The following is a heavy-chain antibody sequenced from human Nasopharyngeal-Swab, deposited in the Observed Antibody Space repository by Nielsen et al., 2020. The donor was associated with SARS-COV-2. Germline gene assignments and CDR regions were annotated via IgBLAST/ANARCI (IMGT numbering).Heavy chain of an antibody. CDR2: INSDGSNT. J-gene: IGHJ4*02. V-gene: IGHV3-74*01. Sequence: GSLKISCAASGFTFSTYWMHWVRQAPGKGLVWVSRINSDGSNTIYADSVKGRFTISRDNSKNTLYLQMNSLRAEDTAVYYCAKEVTMIVVVRGRGDYWGQGTLVTVSS. CDR3: AKEVTMIVVVRGRGDY. D-gene: IGHD3-22*01. CDR1: GFTFSTYW.